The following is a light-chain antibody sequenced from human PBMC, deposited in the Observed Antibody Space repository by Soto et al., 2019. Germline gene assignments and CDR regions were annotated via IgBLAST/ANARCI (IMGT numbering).Light chain of an antibody. Sequence: DIQMTQSPSTLSASVGDRVTIPCRASQSISSWLAWYQQKPGKAPKLLIYKASSLESGVPSRFSGSGSWTEFTLTISSLQPEDFATYYCQQSYSTPLITFGRGTRLEIK. J-gene: IGKJ5*01. CDR3: QQSYSTPLIT. CDR1: QSISSW. CDR2: KAS. V-gene: IGKV1-5*03.